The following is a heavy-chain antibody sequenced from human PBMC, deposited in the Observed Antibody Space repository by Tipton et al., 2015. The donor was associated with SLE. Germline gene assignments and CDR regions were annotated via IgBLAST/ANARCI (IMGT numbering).Heavy chain of an antibody. CDR2: IYTSGST. J-gene: IGHJ4*02. V-gene: IGHV4-4*07. CDR3: ARDHPVAGPFDY. D-gene: IGHD6-19*01. Sequence: TLSLTCTVSGGSISNYYWSWIRQPAGKGLEWIGRIYTSGSTNYTPSLKSRVTMSVDTSKNQFSLKLSSVTAADTAVYYCARDHPVAGPFDYWGQGTLVTVSS. CDR1: GGSISNYY.